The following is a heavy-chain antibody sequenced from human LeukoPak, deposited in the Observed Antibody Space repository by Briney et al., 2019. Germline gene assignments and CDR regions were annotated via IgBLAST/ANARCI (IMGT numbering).Heavy chain of an antibody. J-gene: IGHJ4*02. CDR1: GGSISSGDYY. V-gene: IGHV4-61*02. Sequence: SETLSLTCTVSGGSISSGDYYWSWIRQPAGKGLEWIGRIYTSGSTNYNPSLKSRVTISVDTSKNQFSLKLSSVTAADTAVYYCAREALSGEVFDYWGQGTLVTVSS. CDR3: AREALSGEVFDY. D-gene: IGHD4-17*01. CDR2: IYTSGST.